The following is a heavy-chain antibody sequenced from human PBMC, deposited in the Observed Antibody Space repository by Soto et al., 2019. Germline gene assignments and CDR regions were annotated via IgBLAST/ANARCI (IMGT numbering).Heavy chain of an antibody. CDR1: GFTFSSYA. J-gene: IGHJ6*02. D-gene: IGHD3-10*01. V-gene: IGHV3-23*01. CDR3: AKSASGSGPTSYYYGMDV. Sequence: GGSLRLSCAASGFTFSSYAMSWVRQAPGKGLEWVSAISGSCGSTYYADSVKGRFTISRDNSKNTFYLQMNSLRAEDTAVYYCAKSASGSGPTSYYYGMDVWGQGTTVTVSS. CDR2: ISGSCGST.